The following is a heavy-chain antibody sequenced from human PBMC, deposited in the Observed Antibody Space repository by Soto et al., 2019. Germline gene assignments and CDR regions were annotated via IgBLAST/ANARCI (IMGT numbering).Heavy chain of an antibody. Sequence: GGSLRLSCEPSGFTFSSHAMHWVRQAPGKGLEWVALISYDGSQTAYVDSVKGRFTIPRDNSKNTLYLQMNSLRPEDTSRYYCVPEVGVKTFDCWGQGALVTVSS. V-gene: IGHV3-30*03. CDR1: GFTFSSHA. CDR3: VPEVGVKTFDC. D-gene: IGHD1-26*01. J-gene: IGHJ4*02. CDR2: ISYDGSQT.